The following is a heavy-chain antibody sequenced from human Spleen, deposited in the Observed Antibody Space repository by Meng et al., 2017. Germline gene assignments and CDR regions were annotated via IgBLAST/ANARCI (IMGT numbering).Heavy chain of an antibody. J-gene: IGHJ6*02. Sequence: SETLSLTCAVSGGSISSSNWWSWVRQPPGKGLEWIGEIYHSGSTNYNPSLKSQVTISVDKSKNQFSLKLSSVTAADTAVYYCARDLQWLGNYYYYGMDVWGQGTTVTVCS. V-gene: IGHV4-4*02. D-gene: IGHD6-19*01. CDR3: ARDLQWLGNYYYYGMDV. CDR2: IYHSGST. CDR1: GGSISSSNW.